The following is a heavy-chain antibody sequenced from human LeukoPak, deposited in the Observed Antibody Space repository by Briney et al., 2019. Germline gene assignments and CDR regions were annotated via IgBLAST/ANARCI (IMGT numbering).Heavy chain of an antibody. J-gene: IGHJ4*02. CDR1: GYSISSGYD. Sequence: SETLSLSCTVSGYSISSGYDWGWMRQAPGKGLEWLGSISQSGNTYNNPSLKSRVTISVDTSKNQFSLKLSSVTAADTAVYYSAITAISSWKVDYWGQGTLVTVSS. D-gene: IGHD6-13*01. CDR2: ISQSGNT. CDR3: AITAISSWKVDY. V-gene: IGHV4-38-2*02.